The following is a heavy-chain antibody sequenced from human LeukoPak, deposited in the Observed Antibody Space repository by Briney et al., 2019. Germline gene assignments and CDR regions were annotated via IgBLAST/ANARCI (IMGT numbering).Heavy chain of an antibody. CDR2: INWNGGST. J-gene: IGHJ6*03. D-gene: IGHD6-19*01. CDR1: GFTFDDYG. Sequence: GGSLRLSCAASGFTFDDYGMSWVRQAPGKGLEWVSGINWNGGSTGYADSVKGRFTISRDNAKNSLYLQMNSLRAEDTALYYCARYSSGWYYYYYVDVWGKGTTVTVSS. CDR3: ARYSSGWYYYYYVDV. V-gene: IGHV3-20*04.